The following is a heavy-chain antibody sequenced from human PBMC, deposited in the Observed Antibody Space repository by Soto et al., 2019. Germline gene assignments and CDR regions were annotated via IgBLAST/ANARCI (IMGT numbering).Heavy chain of an antibody. Sequence: QVQLVQSGAEVKKPGSSVKVSCTASGGPFSSYSINWVRQAPGQGLEWMGEIIPIFGTANYAQKFQGRVTITADESTSTAYMELSSLRSEDTAVYYCARDGGRHSGGIDYWGQGTLVTVSS. CDR2: IIPIFGTA. V-gene: IGHV1-69*01. CDR1: GGPFSSYS. J-gene: IGHJ4*02. CDR3: ARDGGRHSGGIDY. D-gene: IGHD1-26*01.